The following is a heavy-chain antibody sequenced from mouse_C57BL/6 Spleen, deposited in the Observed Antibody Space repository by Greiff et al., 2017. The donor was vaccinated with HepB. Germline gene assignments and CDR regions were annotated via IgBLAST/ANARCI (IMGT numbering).Heavy chain of an antibody. CDR1: GFTFSDYG. Sequence: EVKLEESGGGLVKPGGSLKLSCAASGFTFSDYGMHWVRQAPEKGLEWVAYISSGSSTIYYADTVKGRFTISRDNAKNTLFLQMTSLRSEDTAMYYCARDGKGYWGQGTLVTVSA. J-gene: IGHJ3*01. D-gene: IGHD1-1*01. V-gene: IGHV5-17*01. CDR3: ARDGKGY. CDR2: ISSGSSTI.